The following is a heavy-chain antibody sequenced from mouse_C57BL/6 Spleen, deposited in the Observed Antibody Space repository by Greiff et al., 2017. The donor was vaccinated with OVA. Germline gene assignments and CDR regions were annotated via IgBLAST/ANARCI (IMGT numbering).Heavy chain of an antibody. J-gene: IGHJ2*01. CDR2: INPNNGGT. Sequence: SGPELVKPGASVKMSCKASGYTFTDYNMHWVKQSHGKSLEWIGYINPNNGGTSYNQKFKGKATLTVNKSSSTAYMELRSLTSEDSAVYYCATFYYDYGYYFDYWGQGTTLTVSS. CDR3: ATFYYDYGYYFDY. CDR1: GYTFTDYN. D-gene: IGHD2-4*01. V-gene: IGHV1-22*01.